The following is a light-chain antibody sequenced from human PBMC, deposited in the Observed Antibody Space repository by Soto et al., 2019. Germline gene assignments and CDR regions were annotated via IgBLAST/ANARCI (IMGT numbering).Light chain of an antibody. J-gene: IGKJ2*01. Sequence: DIQMTQSTYSLSASVGDRVTITCRSCQSIFNYLNWYQQKPGKAPEVLIYAVSSLQIGVPSRFAGSGSGTDFTLTITDLRPEDSATYYCQQTYSELVYTFGRGTKLEIK. V-gene: IGKV1-39*01. CDR1: QSIFNY. CDR3: QQTYSELVYT. CDR2: AVS.